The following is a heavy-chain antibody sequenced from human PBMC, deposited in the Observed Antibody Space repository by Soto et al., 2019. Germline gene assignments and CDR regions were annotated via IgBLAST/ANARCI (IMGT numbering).Heavy chain of an antibody. J-gene: IGHJ6*03. CDR2: IIPIFGIA. Sequence: QVQLVQSGAEVKKPGSSVKVSCKASGGTFSSYTISWVRQAPGQGLEWMGRIIPIFGIANYAQKFQGRVTITADKSTSTAYMELSSLRSEDTAVYYCARSIVVVPAAITTDMDVWGKGTTVTVSS. CDR1: GGTFSSYT. CDR3: ARSIVVVPAAITTDMDV. D-gene: IGHD2-2*02. V-gene: IGHV1-69*02.